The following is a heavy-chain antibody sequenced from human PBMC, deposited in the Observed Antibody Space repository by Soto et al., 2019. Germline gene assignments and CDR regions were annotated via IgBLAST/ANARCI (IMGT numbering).Heavy chain of an antibody. CDR3: TIRSRSWYGVDF. D-gene: IGHD6-13*01. CDR1: GFTFSNAW. CDR2: IKSKTDGGTT. Sequence: GGSLRLSCAASGFTFSNAWMNWVRQAPGKGLEWVGRIKSKTDGGTTDYAAPVKGRFTISRDDSKNTPYLQMNSLKTEDTAVYYCTIRSRSWYGVDFRGQGALVTVSS. V-gene: IGHV3-15*07. J-gene: IGHJ4*02.